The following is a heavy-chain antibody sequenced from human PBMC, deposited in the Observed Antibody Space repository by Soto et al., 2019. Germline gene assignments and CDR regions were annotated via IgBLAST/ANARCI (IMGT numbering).Heavy chain of an antibody. CDR1: GGSLNGNH. CDR2: INPSGST. D-gene: IGHD6-19*01. V-gene: IGHV4-34*01. CDR3: AREKDSLLAASYYFDY. J-gene: IGHJ4*02. Sequence: SETLSLTCAVRGGSLNGNHWGWIRQPPGKRPEWIGEINPSGSTNYNSSLRSRVTISLDTSKNQFSLKLSSVTAADTAVYYCAREKDSLLAASYYFDYWGQGTVVTVSS.